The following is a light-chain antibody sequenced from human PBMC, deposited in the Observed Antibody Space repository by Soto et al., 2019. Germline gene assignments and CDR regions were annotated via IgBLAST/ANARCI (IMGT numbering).Light chain of an antibody. CDR3: QQYNTYPWT. CDR2: KAS. V-gene: IGKV1-5*03. J-gene: IGKJ1*01. CDR1: QSISSW. Sequence: DIQMTQSTSTLSASVGDRVTITCRASQSISSWLAWYQQKPGKDPKLLIYKASTFESGVPSSFSGSGSGTEFTLTISSLLPDDFAAYYCQQYNTYPWTFGQGTKVEIK.